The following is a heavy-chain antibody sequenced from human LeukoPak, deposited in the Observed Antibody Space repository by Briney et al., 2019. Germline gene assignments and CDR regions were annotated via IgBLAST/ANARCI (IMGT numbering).Heavy chain of an antibody. V-gene: IGHV1-69*06. J-gene: IGHJ4*02. CDR3: ARELGDATVTTVGY. CDR2: IIPIFGTA. D-gene: IGHD4-11*01. Sequence: SVKVSCTASGYTFTSYGISWVRQAPGQGLEWMGGIIPIFGTANYAQKFQGRVTITADKSTSTAYMELSSLRSEDTAVYYCARELGDATVTTVGYWGQGTLVTVSS. CDR1: GYTFTSYG.